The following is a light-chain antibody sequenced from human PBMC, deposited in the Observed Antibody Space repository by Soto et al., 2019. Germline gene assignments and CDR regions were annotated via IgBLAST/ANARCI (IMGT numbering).Light chain of an antibody. CDR1: QNVASSY. J-gene: IGKJ1*01. CDR2: GSS. Sequence: EIALTQSPGTLSLSPGERATLSCRASQNVASSYLAWYQQKPGQAPRLLIYGSSIRGAGIPDRFSGSGSGTDFTLTISRLDPEDFAVYFCQQYGSSPRTFGQGTKVDIK. V-gene: IGKV3-20*01. CDR3: QQYGSSPRT.